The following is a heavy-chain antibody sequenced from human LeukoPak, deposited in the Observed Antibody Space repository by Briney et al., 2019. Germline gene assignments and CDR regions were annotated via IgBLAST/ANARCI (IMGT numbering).Heavy chain of an antibody. CDR3: ATITNLFFDGSGYSNVDS. CDR1: GYSFIGHY. D-gene: IGHD3-22*01. J-gene: IGHJ4*02. CDR2: INPNSGGT. V-gene: IGHV1-2*06. Sequence: GASVKVSCKASGYSFIGHYIHWVRQAPGQGLEWMGRINPNSGGTNYAQRFQGRVTLTGDTSNSTAYMGLSWLRSDGTAVYYCATITNLFFDGSGYSNVDSWGQGTLVIVSS.